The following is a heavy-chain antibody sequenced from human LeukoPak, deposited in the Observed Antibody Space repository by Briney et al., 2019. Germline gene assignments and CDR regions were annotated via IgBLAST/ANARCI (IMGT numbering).Heavy chain of an antibody. V-gene: IGHV4-38-2*01. Sequence: SETLSLTCAVSGYSISSGYYWGWIRQPPGKGLEWIGSIYHSGSTYYNPSPKSRVTISVDTSKNQFSLKLSSVTAADTAVYYCARLLGYCSSTSCKGAFDIWGQGTMVTVSS. J-gene: IGHJ3*02. D-gene: IGHD2-2*01. CDR2: IYHSGST. CDR3: ARLLGYCSSTSCKGAFDI. CDR1: GYSISSGYY.